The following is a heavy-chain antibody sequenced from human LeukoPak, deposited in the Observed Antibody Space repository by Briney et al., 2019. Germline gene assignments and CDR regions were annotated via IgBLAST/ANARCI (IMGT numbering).Heavy chain of an antibody. CDR2: ISGGGETT. D-gene: IGHD1-1*01. J-gene: IGHJ4*02. Sequence: GGSLRLSCAASGFTFSSYAMSWVRQAPGEGLEWVSGISGGGETTYYADSVKGRFTISRDNSKNTLYLQMNSLRAEDTAVYYCAKQLTAGGSYFDYWGQGTLVTVSS. CDR1: GFTFSSYA. V-gene: IGHV3-23*01. CDR3: AKQLTAGGSYFDY.